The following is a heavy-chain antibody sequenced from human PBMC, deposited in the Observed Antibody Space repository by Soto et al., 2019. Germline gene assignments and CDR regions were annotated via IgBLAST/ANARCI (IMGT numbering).Heavy chain of an antibody. CDR3: AKDRLGGNFDY. Sequence: GGSLRLSCAASGFTFSSYAMHWVRQAPGKGLEYVSAISSDGGSTYYANSVKGRFSISRDNSKNTLYLQMNSLRVEDTAVYYCAKDRLGGNFDYWGPGTQVTVSS. CDR1: GFTFSSYA. CDR2: ISSDGGST. V-gene: IGHV3-64*01. J-gene: IGHJ4*02.